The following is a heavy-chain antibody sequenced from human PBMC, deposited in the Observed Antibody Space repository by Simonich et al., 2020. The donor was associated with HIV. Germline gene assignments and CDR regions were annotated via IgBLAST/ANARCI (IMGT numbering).Heavy chain of an antibody. CDR1: GYTFTGYY. D-gene: IGHD1-26*01. CDR2: LHPNSGGT. Sequence: QVQLVQSGAEVKKPGASVKVSCKASGYTFTGYYMHWVQQAPGQGLEWMGWLHPNSGGTNYAQKFQGRVTMTRDTSISTAYMELSRLRSDDTAVYYCARGPSGSDSGDAFDIWGQGTMVTVSS. CDR3: ARGPSGSDSGDAFDI. J-gene: IGHJ3*02. V-gene: IGHV1-2*02.